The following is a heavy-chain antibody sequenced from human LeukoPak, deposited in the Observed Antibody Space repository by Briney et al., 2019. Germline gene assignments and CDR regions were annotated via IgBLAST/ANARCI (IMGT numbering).Heavy chain of an antibody. Sequence: ASVTVSRTASGYTFLNYGITWVRQAPGQGLEWMGWISAYNGDTHYAQNLQGRVTMTTDTSTSTAYMERRSLRSEDTAVYYWARDPTITSGYYAYFDYWGQGTLVTVSS. D-gene: IGHD5-12*01. CDR1: GYTFLNYG. CDR2: ISAYNGDT. V-gene: IGHV1-18*01. J-gene: IGHJ4*02. CDR3: ARDPTITSGYYAYFDY.